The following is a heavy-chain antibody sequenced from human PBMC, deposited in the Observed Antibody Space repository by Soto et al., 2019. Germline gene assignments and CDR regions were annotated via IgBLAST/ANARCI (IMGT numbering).Heavy chain of an antibody. J-gene: IGHJ4*02. D-gene: IGHD1-26*01. CDR3: ARDSVGATADY. CDR2: IYYSGST. V-gene: IGHV4-30-4*01. CDR1: GGSISSGDYY. Sequence: SETLSLTCTVSGGSISSGDYYWSWIRQPPGKGLEWIGYIYYSGSTYYNPSLKSRVTISVDTSKNQFSLKLSSVTAADTAVYYCARDSVGATADYWGQGTLVTVSS.